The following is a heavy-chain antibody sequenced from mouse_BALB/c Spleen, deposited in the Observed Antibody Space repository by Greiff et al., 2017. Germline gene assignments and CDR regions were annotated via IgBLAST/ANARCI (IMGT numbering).Heavy chain of an antibody. D-gene: IGHD1-1*01. CDR1: GFTFSSYA. CDR2: ISSGGST. J-gene: IGHJ2*01. CDR3: ARGLITTADY. Sequence: VQLKESGGGLVKPGGSLKLSCAASGFTFSSYAMSWVRQTPEKRLEWVASISSGGSTYYPDSVKGRFTISRDNARNILYLQMSSLRSEDTAMYYCARGLITTADYWGQGTTLTVSS. V-gene: IGHV5-6-5*01.